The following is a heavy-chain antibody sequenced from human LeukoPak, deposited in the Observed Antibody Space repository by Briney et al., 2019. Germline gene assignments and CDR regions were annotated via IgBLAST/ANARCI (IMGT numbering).Heavy chain of an antibody. CDR2: IKEDGTHK. CDR1: GFTFSSYW. D-gene: IGHD2-8*01. V-gene: IGHV3-7*01. CDR3: AREARGTRAAFDV. J-gene: IGHJ3*01. Sequence: GGSLRLSCAASGFTFSSYWMSWVRQAPGKGLEWAANIKEDGTHKYYVGSVRGRFTISRDNAKNSLYLQTNSLRAEDTAIYYCAREARGTRAAFDVWGQGTMVTVFS.